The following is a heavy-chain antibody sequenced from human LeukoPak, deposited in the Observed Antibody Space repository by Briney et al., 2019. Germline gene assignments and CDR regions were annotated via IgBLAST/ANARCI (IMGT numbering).Heavy chain of an antibody. J-gene: IGHJ4*02. CDR2: IYYSGST. D-gene: IGHD3-9*01. CDR1: GGSISSYY. Sequence: SETLSLTCTVSGGSISSYYWSWIRQPPGKGLEWIGYIYYSGSTNYNPSLKSRVTISVDTSKNQFSLKLSSVTAADTAVYYCAGTETYYDILTGYGTYWGQGTLITVSS. V-gene: IGHV4-59*01. CDR3: AGTETYYDILTGYGTY.